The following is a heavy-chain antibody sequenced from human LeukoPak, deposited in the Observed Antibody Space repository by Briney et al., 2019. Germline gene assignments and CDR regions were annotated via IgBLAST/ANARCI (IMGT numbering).Heavy chain of an antibody. V-gene: IGHV3-48*02. D-gene: IGHD3-22*01. CDR2: ISSSSSTI. J-gene: IGHJ3*02. CDR3: ERDRNYYDSSGSDAFDI. CDR1: GLTFSSYS. Sequence: GGSLRLSCAVSGLTFSSYSMNWVRQAAGEWREWVSYISSSSSTIYYADSVKGRFTISRDNAKSLLYLQMNSLREEDTAVYYCERDRNYYDSSGSDAFDIWGQGTMVTVSS.